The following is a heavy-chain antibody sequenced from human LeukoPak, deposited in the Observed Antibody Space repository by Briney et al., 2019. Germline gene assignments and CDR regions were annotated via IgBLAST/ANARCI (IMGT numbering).Heavy chain of an antibody. CDR1: GFTLSDYY. CDR3: AREAVAGTFDY. J-gene: IGHJ4*02. Sequence: PGGSLRLSCGVAGFTLSDYYISWIRQAPGKGLEWVPDISSRDGTIHFADSVKGRFTMSWDNAENSLHLQMNSLRTDDTAVYYCAREAVAGTFDYWGQGTLVTVSS. D-gene: IGHD6-19*01. CDR2: ISSRDGTI. V-gene: IGHV3-11*01.